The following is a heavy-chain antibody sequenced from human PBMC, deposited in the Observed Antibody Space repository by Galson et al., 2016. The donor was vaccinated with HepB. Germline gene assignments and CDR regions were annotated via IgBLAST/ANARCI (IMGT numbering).Heavy chain of an antibody. CDR2: INVYNGKT. CDR3: ARDRRYGDYHRMDV. V-gene: IGHV1-18*01. D-gene: IGHD4-17*01. CDR1: NYAFNRYG. Sequence: SVKVSCKASNYAFNRYGITWIRQAPGQGLEWMGWINVYNGKTNYAQKFQGRVTITADESTSTAYMELSSLRSEDTAVYYCARDRRYGDYHRMDVWGKGTTVTVSS. J-gene: IGHJ6*04.